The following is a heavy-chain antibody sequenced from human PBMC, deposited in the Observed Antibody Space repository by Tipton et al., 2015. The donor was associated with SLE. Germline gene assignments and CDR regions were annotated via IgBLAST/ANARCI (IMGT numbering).Heavy chain of an antibody. D-gene: IGHD4-17*01. Sequence: TLSLTCTVSGGSISSYYWCWIRRPPGKGVEWIGYIDASGSTNYNPSLKRRVTISVDKPKNQFSLNLSSVTAADTAVYYCARERGDYGDYFDYWGQGTLVTVSS. CDR1: GGSISSYY. CDR2: IDASGST. J-gene: IGHJ4*02. V-gene: IGHV4-4*08. CDR3: ARERGDYGDYFDY.